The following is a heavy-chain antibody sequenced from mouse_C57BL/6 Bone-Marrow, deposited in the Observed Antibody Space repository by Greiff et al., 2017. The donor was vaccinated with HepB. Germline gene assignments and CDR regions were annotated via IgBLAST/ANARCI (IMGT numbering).Heavy chain of an antibody. CDR1: GFSFNTYA. Sequence: EVHLVESGGGLVQPKGSLKLSCAASGFSFNTYAMNWVRQAPGKGLEWVARIRSKSNNYATYYADSVKDRFTISRDDSESMLYLQMNNLKTEDTAMYYCVRGDDYFDYWGQGTTLTVSS. D-gene: IGHD3-3*01. V-gene: IGHV10-1*01. CDR3: VRGDDYFDY. CDR2: IRSKSNNYAT. J-gene: IGHJ2*01.